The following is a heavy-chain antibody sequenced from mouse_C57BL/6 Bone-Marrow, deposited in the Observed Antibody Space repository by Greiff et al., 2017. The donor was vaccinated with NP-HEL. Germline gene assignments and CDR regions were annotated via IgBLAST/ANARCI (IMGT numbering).Heavy chain of an antibody. Sequence: VQLKESGAELARPGASVKLSCKASGYTFTSYGISWVKQRTGQGLEWIGEIYPRSGNTYYNEKFKGKATLTADKSSSTAYMELRSLTSEDSAVYFCARPYYNKVDYWGQGTTLTVSS. CDR2: IYPRSGNT. CDR1: GYTFTSYG. CDR3: ARPYYNKVDY. V-gene: IGHV1-81*01. D-gene: IGHD2-12*01. J-gene: IGHJ2*01.